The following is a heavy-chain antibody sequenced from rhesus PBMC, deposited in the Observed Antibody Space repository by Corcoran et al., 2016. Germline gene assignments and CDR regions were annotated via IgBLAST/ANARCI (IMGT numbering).Heavy chain of an antibody. Sequence: QVQLQESGPGLVKPSETLSLTCAVSGGSVSSSNWWSWSRQPPGKGLEWIGYISGSSGSTYYNPSLKSRVTISTDTSKNQFSLKLSSVTAADTAVYYCASRYWGDYGLDSWGQGVVVTVSS. J-gene: IGHJ6*01. CDR3: ASRYWGDYGLDS. CDR2: ISGSSGST. CDR1: GGSVSSSNW. D-gene: IGHD3-34*01. V-gene: IGHV4-65*01.